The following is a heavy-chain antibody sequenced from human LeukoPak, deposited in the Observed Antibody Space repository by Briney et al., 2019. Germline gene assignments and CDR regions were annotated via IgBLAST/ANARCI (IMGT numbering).Heavy chain of an antibody. CDR3: TRVGYIDEGIDY. V-gene: IGHV3-7*04. D-gene: IGHD5-24*01. CDR2: IKQDGSKK. CDR1: GFTFSNAW. Sequence: PGGSLRLSCAASGFTFSNAWMTWVHQAPGKGLEWVANIKQDGSKKSYVDSVKGRFTISRDNAKNSLYLQMNSLRAEDTAIYYCTRVGYIDEGIDYWGQGTLVTVSS. J-gene: IGHJ4*02.